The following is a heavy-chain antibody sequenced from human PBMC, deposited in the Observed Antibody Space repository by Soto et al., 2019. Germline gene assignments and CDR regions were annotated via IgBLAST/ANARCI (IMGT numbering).Heavy chain of an antibody. Sequence: EVQLVESGGGTVQPGRSLRLSCAASGFTFDDYSMHWVRQVQGRGLEWVSSITWNSHSVAYADSVKGRFAISRDNAKTSLSLQMNSLRPEDTALYYCAKAEADTAMLIDCAFDTWGQGTMVTVSS. J-gene: IGHJ3*02. CDR2: ITWNSHSV. CDR3: AKAEADTAMLIDCAFDT. CDR1: GFTFDDYS. V-gene: IGHV3-9*01. D-gene: IGHD5-18*01.